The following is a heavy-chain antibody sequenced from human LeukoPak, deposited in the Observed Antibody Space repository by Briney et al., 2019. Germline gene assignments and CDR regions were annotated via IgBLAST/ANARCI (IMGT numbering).Heavy chain of an antibody. CDR1: GYSFATNW. J-gene: IGHJ4*02. CDR3: GRLDTSGSYYVPY. D-gene: IGHD3-22*01. Sequence: GESLKISCKGSGYSFATNWIGWVRQMPGKGLEGMGIIYPGDSDTRYSPSFQGQVTISADKSISTAYLQWSSLKASDTAMYYCGRLDTSGSYYVPYWGQGTLVTVSS. CDR2: IYPGDSDT. V-gene: IGHV5-51*01.